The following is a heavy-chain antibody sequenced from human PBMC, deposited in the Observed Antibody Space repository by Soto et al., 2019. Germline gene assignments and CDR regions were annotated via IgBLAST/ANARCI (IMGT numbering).Heavy chain of an antibody. J-gene: IGHJ6*02. CDR2: IYYSGST. Sequence: SETLSLTCTVSGGSISSYYWSWIRQPPGKGLEWIGYIYYSGSTNYSPSLKSRVTISVDTSKNQFSLKLSSVTAADTAVYYCARANGSGSYYAWNYYYRMDVWGQGTTVTVSS. CDR1: GGSISSYY. CDR3: ARANGSGSYYAWNYYYRMDV. D-gene: IGHD3-10*01. V-gene: IGHV4-59*08.